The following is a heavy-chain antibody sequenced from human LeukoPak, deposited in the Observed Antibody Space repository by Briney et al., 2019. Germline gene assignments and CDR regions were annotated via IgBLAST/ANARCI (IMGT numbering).Heavy chain of an antibody. J-gene: IGHJ5*02. CDR2: VIPILGIA. CDR1: AAAFTIYA. D-gene: IGHD2-21*02. Sequence: GASGKLSCYASAAAFTIYAISWGRHAPGPGLEWMGKVIPILGIANYAQKFQGRVTITADKSTSTAYMELSSLRSEDTAVYYCARDPYCGGDCSDPTDNWFDPWGQGTLVTVSS. V-gene: IGHV1-69*04. CDR3: ARDPYCGGDCSDPTDNWFDP.